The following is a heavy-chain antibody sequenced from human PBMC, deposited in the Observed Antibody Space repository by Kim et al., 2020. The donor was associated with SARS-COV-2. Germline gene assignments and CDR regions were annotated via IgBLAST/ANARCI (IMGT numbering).Heavy chain of an antibody. Sequence: GGSLRLSCAASGFTFSNYNMDWVRQAPGKGLEWVSTISGSGGSPYYADSVKGRFTISRDNSKNTVYLQMNGLRAEDTAVYYCAKQGLDVWGQGTTVTVAS. CDR3: AKQGLDV. CDR2: ISGSGGSP. CDR1: GFTFSNYN. V-gene: IGHV3-23*01. J-gene: IGHJ6*02.